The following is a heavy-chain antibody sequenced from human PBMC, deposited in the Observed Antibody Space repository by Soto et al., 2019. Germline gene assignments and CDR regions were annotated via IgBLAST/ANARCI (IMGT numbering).Heavy chain of an antibody. J-gene: IGHJ3*02. V-gene: IGHV1-69*01. Sequence: GGTFSSYAISWVRQAPGQGLEWMGGIIPIFGTANYAQKFQGRVTITADESTSTAYMELSSLRSEDTAVYYCARDDLGYHFDQLLCDIWGQGTMVTVSS. D-gene: IGHD3-10*01. CDR3: ARDDLGYHFDQLLCDI. CDR2: IIPIFGTA. CDR1: GGTFSSYA.